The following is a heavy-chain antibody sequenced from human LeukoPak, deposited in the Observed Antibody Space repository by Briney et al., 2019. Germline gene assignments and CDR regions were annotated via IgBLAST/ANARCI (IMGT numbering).Heavy chain of an antibody. J-gene: IGHJ6*03. CDR1: AGSISSSDYY. CDR2: ISYSGNT. V-gene: IGHV4-39*02. Sequence: PSETLSLTCTVSAGSISSSDYYWGWIRQSPGKGLERIGRISYSGNTYYNPSLKSRVTISVDTSKIHFSLRLSSVTAADTAVYYCSRLTHSYYSDTSGYYPYYYMDVWGEGTTVAVSS. D-gene: IGHD3-22*01. CDR3: SRLTHSYYSDTSGYYPYYYMDV.